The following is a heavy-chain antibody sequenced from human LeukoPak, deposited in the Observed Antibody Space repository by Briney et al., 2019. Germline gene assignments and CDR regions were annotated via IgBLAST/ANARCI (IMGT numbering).Heavy chain of an antibody. Sequence: GRSLRLSCAASGFTFSSYGMHWVRQAPGKGLEWVAVIWYDGSNKYYADSVKGRFTISRDNSKNTLYLQMNSLRAEDTAVYYCAKQTRGGLYYYYYMGVWGKGTTVTVSS. J-gene: IGHJ6*03. V-gene: IGHV3-33*06. D-gene: IGHD5-12*01. CDR3: AKQTRGGLYYYYYMGV. CDR2: IWYDGSNK. CDR1: GFTFSSYG.